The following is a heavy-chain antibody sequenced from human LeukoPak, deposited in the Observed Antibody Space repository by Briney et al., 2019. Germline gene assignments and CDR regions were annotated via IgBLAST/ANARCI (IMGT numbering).Heavy chain of an antibody. V-gene: IGHV3-21*01. CDR3: ARKAEAYSSSWSINWFDP. CDR1: GFTFSSYS. D-gene: IGHD6-13*01. CDR2: ISSSSRYI. J-gene: IGHJ5*02. Sequence: GGSLRLSCAASGFTFSSYSMNWVRQAPGKGLEWVSSISSSSRYIYYADSVKGRFTISRDNAKNSLYLQMNSLRAEDTAVYYCARKAEAYSSSWSINWFDPWGQGTLVTVSS.